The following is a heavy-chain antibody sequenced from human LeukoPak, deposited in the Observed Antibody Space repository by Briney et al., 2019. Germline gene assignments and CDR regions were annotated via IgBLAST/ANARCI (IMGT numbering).Heavy chain of an antibody. CDR2: ISSSGSTI. V-gene: IGHV3-11*04. CDR3: ARDEVYCSSTSCYKFDY. Sequence: PGGSLRLSCAASGFTFSDYYMSWIRQAPGKGLEWVSYISSSGSTIYYADSVKGRFTISRDNAKNTLYLQMNSLRAEDTAVYYCARDEVYCSSTSCYKFDYWGQGTLVTVSS. J-gene: IGHJ4*02. CDR1: GFTFSDYY. D-gene: IGHD2-2*02.